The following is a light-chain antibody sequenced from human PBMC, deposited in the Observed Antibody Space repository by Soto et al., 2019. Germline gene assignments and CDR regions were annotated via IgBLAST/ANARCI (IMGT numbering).Light chain of an antibody. Sequence: QLVLTQPPSVSGAPGQRVTISCTGSNSNIGSDYDVHWYQRLPGTAPKLLIYGNSNRPSGVPDRFSGSKSGTSASLGITGLQSEDEADSYCQSYDSSLSGSVFGGGTKLTVL. CDR3: QSYDSSLSGSV. CDR2: GNS. J-gene: IGLJ2*01. V-gene: IGLV1-40*01. CDR1: NSNIGSDYD.